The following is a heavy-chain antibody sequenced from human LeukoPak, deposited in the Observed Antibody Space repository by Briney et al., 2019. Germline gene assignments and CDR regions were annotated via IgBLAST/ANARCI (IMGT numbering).Heavy chain of an antibody. Sequence: KPSQTLSLTCAVSGGSISSGGYSWSWIPQPPGKGVEWIGYIYHSGSTYYNPSLKSRVTISVDRSKNQFSLKLSSVTAADTAVYYCARGSSWSLYFDYWGQGTLVTVSS. CDR3: ARGSSWSLYFDY. CDR1: GGSISSGGYS. V-gene: IGHV4-30-2*01. D-gene: IGHD6-13*01. J-gene: IGHJ4*02. CDR2: IYHSGST.